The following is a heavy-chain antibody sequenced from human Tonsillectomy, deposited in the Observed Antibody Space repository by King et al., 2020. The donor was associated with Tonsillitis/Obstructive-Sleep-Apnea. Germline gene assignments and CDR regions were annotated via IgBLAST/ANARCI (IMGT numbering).Heavy chain of an antibody. V-gene: IGHV2-5*02. CDR3: AHSCLNYYDSSAGAFDI. J-gene: IGHJ3*02. CDR1: GFSLSTSVVG. CDR2: IYLDDDK. D-gene: IGHD3-22*01. Sequence: ITLKESGPTLVKPTQTLTPTCTFSGFSLSTSVVGVVWIRQPPGKALEWLALIYLDDDKRNSLSLNNRLTTPKENSKNQVALTMPNMDPVDTDTYYCAHSCLNYYDSSAGAFDIWGQGTMVTVSS.